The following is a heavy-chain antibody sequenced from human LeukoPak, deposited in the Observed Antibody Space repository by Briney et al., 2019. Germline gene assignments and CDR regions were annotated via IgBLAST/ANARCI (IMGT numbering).Heavy chain of an antibody. D-gene: IGHD1-7*01. CDR1: GGSISSSSYY. CDR2: IYYSGST. J-gene: IGHJ4*02. CDR3: ARGGELLNY. V-gene: IGHV4-39*01. Sequence: KPSETLSLTCTVSGGSISSSSYYWGWIRQPPGKGLEWIGSIYYSGSTYYNPSLKSRVTISVDTSKNQFSLKLSSVTAADTAVYYCARGGELLNYLGQGTLVTVSS.